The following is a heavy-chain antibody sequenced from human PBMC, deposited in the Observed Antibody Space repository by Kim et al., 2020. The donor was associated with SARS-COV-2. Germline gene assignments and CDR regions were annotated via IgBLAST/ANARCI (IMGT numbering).Heavy chain of an antibody. Sequence: YYSPSLNGRVTLPVATSKNQFSLKLSLVTTADTAVYYCARLAYYYGMDVWGQGTTVTVSS. V-gene: IGHV4-39*01. CDR3: ARLAYYYGMDV. J-gene: IGHJ6*02.